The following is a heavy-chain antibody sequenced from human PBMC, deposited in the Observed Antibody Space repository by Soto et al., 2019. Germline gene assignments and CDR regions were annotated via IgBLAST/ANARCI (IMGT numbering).Heavy chain of an antibody. D-gene: IGHD4-17*01. CDR2: IYYSGST. CDR1: GGSISSGDYY. J-gene: IGHJ5*02. Sequence: PSDTLSLTCTVSGGSISSGDYYWSWIRQPPGKGLEWIGYIYYSGSTYYNPSLKSRVTISVDTSKNQFSLKLSSVTAADTAVYYCDRENGDYTNWFDPWGQGTLVTVS. CDR3: DRENGDYTNWFDP. V-gene: IGHV4-30-4*02.